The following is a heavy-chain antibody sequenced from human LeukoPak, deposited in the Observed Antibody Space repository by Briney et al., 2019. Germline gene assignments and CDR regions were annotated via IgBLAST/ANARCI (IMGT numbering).Heavy chain of an antibody. J-gene: IGHJ4*02. V-gene: IGHV3-21*01. CDR2: ISSSSSYI. CDR1: GFTFSSYS. CDR3: ARDQIAYRGGDCKLVAFDY. D-gene: IGHD2-21*02. Sequence: GGSLRLSCAASGFTFSSYSMNWVRQAPGKGLEWVSSISSSSSYIYYADSVKGRFTISRDNAKNSLYLQMNSLRAEDTAVYYCARDQIAYRGGDCKLVAFDYWGQGTLVTVSS.